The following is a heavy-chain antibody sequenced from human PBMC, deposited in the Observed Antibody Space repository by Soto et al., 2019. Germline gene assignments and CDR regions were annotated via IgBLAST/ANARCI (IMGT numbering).Heavy chain of an antibody. CDR3: ATNSGGKGAYFDY. D-gene: IGHD2-21*01. J-gene: IGHJ4*02. CDR2: ISSNGGST. CDR1: GFTFSSYA. Sequence: GGSLRLSCAASGFTFSSYAMHWVRQAPGKGLEYVSAISSNGGSTYYADSVKGRFTISRDNSKNTLYLQMGSLRAEDMAVYYCATNSGGKGAYFDYWRQGTLVTVSS. V-gene: IGHV3-64*02.